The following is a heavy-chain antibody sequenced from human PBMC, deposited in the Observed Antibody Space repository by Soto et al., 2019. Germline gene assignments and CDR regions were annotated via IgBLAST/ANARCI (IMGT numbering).Heavy chain of an antibody. V-gene: IGHV3-66*01. CDR1: GFTVSSNY. CDR2: IYSGGST. D-gene: IGHD5-18*01. Sequence: GGSLRLSCAASGFTVSSNYMSWVRQAPGKGLEWVSVIYSGGSTYYADSVKGRFTISRDNSKNTLYLQMNSLRAEDTAVYYCARGSVDTAYYYMDVWGKGTTVTVSS. CDR3: ARGSVDTAYYYMDV. J-gene: IGHJ6*03.